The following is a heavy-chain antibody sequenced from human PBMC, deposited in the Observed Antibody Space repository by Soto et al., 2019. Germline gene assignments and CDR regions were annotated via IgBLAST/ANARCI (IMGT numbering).Heavy chain of an antibody. CDR1: GFTFSTFA. CDR3: ARHGLPDDFRTGGYWFDP. CDR2: ISHDENNK. V-gene: IGHV3-30-3*01. J-gene: IGHJ5*02. D-gene: IGHD3-3*01. Sequence: QVQVVESGGGVVQPGRSLRLSCAASGFTFSTFAFHWVRQAPGKGLEWVALISHDENNKYYGDSVKGRFTISRDNSKNTLYMEMNSLRVEDTAIYYCARHGLPDDFRTGGYWFDPLGQGTLVTVSS.